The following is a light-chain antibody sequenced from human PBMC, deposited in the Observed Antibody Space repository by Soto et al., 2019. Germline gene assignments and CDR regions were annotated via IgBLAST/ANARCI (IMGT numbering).Light chain of an antibody. CDR3: SSYTSTSTYV. CDR2: DVS. V-gene: IGLV2-14*01. CDR1: RSDVGGYNF. J-gene: IGLJ1*01. Sequence: QSALTQPASVSGSPGQSITISCTGKRSDVGGYNFVSWYQQHPDKAPKLMIYDVSNRPSGVSTRFSGSKSGNTASLTISGLQAEDEADYYCSSYTSTSTYVFGTRTKVTVL.